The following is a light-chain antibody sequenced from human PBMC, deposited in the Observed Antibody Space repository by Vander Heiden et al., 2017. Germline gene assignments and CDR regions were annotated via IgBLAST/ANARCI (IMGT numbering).Light chain of an antibody. Sequence: SYVLTQPPSLSVAPGQTARISCAGNNIGSRIVFWYQQKPGQAPVLVVSDDRDRPSGIPERFFGSISASTATLTITRVEAGDEADYYCQVWDRSDDRVIFGGGTRVTVL. CDR3: QVWDRSDDRVI. V-gene: IGLV3-21*02. CDR1: NIGSRI. J-gene: IGLJ2*01. CDR2: DDR.